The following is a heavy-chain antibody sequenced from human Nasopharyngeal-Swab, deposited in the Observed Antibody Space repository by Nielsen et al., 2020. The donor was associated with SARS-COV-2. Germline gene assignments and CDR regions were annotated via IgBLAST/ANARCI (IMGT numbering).Heavy chain of an antibody. CDR1: GGTFSSYA. CDR3: ASQGGGDYYDSRRYYNYVMDV. Sequence: SVKVSCKASGGTFSSYAISWVRQAPGQGLEWMGRIIPIFGIANYAQKLQGRVTITADKSTSTAYMELSSLRSEDTAVYYCASQGGGDYYDSRRYYNYVMDVWGQGITVIVSS. V-gene: IGHV1-69*04. CDR2: IIPIFGIA. D-gene: IGHD3-22*01. J-gene: IGHJ6*01.